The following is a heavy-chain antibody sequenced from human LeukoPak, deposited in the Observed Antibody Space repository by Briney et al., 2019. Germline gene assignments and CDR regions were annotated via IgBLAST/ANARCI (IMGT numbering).Heavy chain of an antibody. CDR2: INPDTGAT. CDR1: GYTFTGYY. V-gene: IGHV1-2*02. J-gene: IGHJ6*02. CDR3: TRDHCSYINCYEDYYYGMDV. D-gene: IGHD2-2*01. Sequence: ASVKVSCKASGYTFTGYYMHWVRQAPGQGLEWMGWINPDTGATDIAQKFQGRVTMTRDTSISAAYVELSRLRSDDTAVYYCTRDHCSYINCYEDYYYGMDVWGQGTTVTVSS.